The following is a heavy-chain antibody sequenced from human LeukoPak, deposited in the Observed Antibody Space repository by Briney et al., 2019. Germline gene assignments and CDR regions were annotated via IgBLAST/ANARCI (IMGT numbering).Heavy chain of an antibody. J-gene: IGHJ4*02. CDR1: GGSVSSGSYY. CDR2: IYYSGST. CDR3: ATSHHYYGSGSYLIDY. V-gene: IGHV4-61*01. D-gene: IGHD3-10*01. Sequence: SETLSLTCTVSGGSVSSGSYYWSWIRQPPGKGLEWIGYIYYSGSTNYNPSLKSRVTISVDTSKNQFSLKLSSVTAADTAVYYCATSHHYYGSGSYLIDYWGQGTLVTVSS.